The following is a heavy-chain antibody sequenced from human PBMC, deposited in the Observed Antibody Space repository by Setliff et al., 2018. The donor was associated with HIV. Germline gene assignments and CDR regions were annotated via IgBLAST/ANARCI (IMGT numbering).Heavy chain of an antibody. J-gene: IGHJ4*02. V-gene: IGHV4-59*08. CDR2: IYNSAST. CDR1: GDSISTDY. D-gene: IGHD2-15*01. CDR3: ARHTPSDY. Sequence: SETLSLTCTVSGDSISTDYWTWIRQPPGKGLEWIGYIYNSASTSYNPTLKSRVTISVDTSKNQFSLTLSSVTAADTAVYYCARHTPSDYWGQGTLVTSPQ.